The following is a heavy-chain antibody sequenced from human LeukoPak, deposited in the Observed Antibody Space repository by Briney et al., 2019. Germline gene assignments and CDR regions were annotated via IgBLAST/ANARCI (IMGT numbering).Heavy chain of an antibody. CDR2: IRSSGSTI. D-gene: IGHD6-6*01. Sequence: GGSLRLSCAASGFTFSDYYMSWIRQAPGKGLEWVSYIRSSGSTIYYADSVKGRFTISRDNAKNSLYLQMNSLRAEDTAVYYCARGHSSSSDTRSLNDYWGQGTLVTVSS. V-gene: IGHV3-11*01. CDR3: ARGHSSSSDTRSLNDY. J-gene: IGHJ4*02. CDR1: GFTFSDYY.